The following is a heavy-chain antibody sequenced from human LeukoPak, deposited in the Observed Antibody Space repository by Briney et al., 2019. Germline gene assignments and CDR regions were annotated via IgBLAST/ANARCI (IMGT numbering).Heavy chain of an antibody. J-gene: IGHJ5*02. D-gene: IGHD6-13*01. CDR3: ARYVEDSSNWFNNWFDP. V-gene: IGHV4-39*01. CDR2: IYYSGST. CDR1: GGSISSSSYY. Sequence: SETLSLTCTGSGGSISSSSYYWVWIRQPPGKGLEWIGSIYYSGSTYYNPSLESRVTISVDTSKNQFSLKLRSVTAADTAVYYCARYVEDSSNWFNNWFDPWGQGTLVTVSS.